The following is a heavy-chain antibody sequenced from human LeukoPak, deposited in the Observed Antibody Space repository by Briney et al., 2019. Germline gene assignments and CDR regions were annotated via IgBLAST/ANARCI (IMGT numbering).Heavy chain of an antibody. CDR2: IRSKTNNYAT. CDR1: GFTFSGSA. D-gene: IGHD3-10*01. CDR3: TNPRGYGSGTYYDS. J-gene: IGHJ4*02. Sequence: GGSLRLSCVASGFTFSGSAIHWVRQASGKGLESVGHIRSKTNNYATAYAASVKGRFTISRDDSKNTAYLQMSSLETEDTAIYYCTNPRGYGSGTYYDSGGQGTLVTVSS. V-gene: IGHV3-73*01.